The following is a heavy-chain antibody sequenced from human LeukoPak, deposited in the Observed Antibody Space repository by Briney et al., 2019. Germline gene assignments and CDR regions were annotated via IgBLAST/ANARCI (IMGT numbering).Heavy chain of an antibody. CDR2: VYPGDSDT. Sequence: PGESLKISCKASGYTFTSYWIGWVRQMPGKGLEWMGIVYPGDSDTRYSPSFQGQVTISADKSINTAYLRWSRLKTSDTAIYYCARRGLELRGDYDYYTDVWGKGTTVTVSS. CDR3: ARRGLELRGDYDYYTDV. V-gene: IGHV5-51*01. J-gene: IGHJ6*03. CDR1: GYTFTSYW. D-gene: IGHD1-7*01.